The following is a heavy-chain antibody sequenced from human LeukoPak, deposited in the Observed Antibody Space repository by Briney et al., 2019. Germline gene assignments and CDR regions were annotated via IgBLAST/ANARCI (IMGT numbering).Heavy chain of an antibody. D-gene: IGHD3-3*01. J-gene: IGHJ4*02. Sequence: SETLSLTCTVSGGSISSSSYYWGWIRQPPGKGLEWIGEINHSGSTNYNPSLKSRVTISVDTSKNQFSLKLSSVTAADTAVYYCAREVVYYDFWSGYSHFDYWGQGTLVTVSS. CDR1: GGSISSSSYY. CDR2: INHSGST. V-gene: IGHV4-39*07. CDR3: AREVVYYDFWSGYSHFDY.